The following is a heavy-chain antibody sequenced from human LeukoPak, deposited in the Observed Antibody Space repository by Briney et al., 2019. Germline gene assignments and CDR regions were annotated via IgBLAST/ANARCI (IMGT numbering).Heavy chain of an antibody. CDR3: AKSSSGYFVDL. CDR2: ISNDGGGT. Sequence: QSGGSLRLSCAASGFIFNNYGLIWVRQAPGKGLEWVSAISNDGGGTNYADFVKGRFTISRDNSKNTLFLQMNSLRAEDTALYYCAKSSSGYFVDLWGQGTLVTVSS. J-gene: IGHJ5*02. V-gene: IGHV3-23*01. D-gene: IGHD3-22*01. CDR1: GFIFNNYG.